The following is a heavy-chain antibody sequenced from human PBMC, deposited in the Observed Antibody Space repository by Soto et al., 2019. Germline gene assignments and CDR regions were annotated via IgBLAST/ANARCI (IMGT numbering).Heavy chain of an antibody. V-gene: IGHV3-30*03. J-gene: IGHJ4*02. CDR1: GFTFSSYG. CDR3: APGVSGWKFDY. D-gene: IGHD6-19*01. Sequence: VGSLRLSCAASGFTFSSYGMHWVRQAPGKGLEWVAVISYDGSNKYYADSVKGRFTISRDNSKNTLFLQINSLRPEDTALYYCAPGVSGWKFDYWGQGTLVTVSS. CDR2: ISYDGSNK.